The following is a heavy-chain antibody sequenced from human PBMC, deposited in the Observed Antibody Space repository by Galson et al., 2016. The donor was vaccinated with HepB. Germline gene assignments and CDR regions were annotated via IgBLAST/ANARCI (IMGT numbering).Heavy chain of an antibody. V-gene: IGHV3-49*04. D-gene: IGHD6-19*01. J-gene: IGHJ1*01. CDR2: IRSKAYGGTT. CDR1: GFTFGDYA. CDR3: TRAYSSGWNEYFQH. Sequence: SLRLSCAASGFTFGDYAMSWVRQAPGKGLEWVGFIRSKAYGGTTENAASVKGRFTISRDDSKSIAYLQMNSLKSEDTAVYYCTRAYSSGWNEYFQHWGQGTLVTVSS.